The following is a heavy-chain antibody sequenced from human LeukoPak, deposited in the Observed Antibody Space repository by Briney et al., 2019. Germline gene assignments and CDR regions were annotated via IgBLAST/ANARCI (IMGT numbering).Heavy chain of an antibody. Sequence: PSETLSLTCIVSGGSVSSGDYYWNWIRQSPGKGLEWLGFTHYTGSTYYNPSLESRVTMSLDTSKNQFSLKLDSVTAADTAVYFCARGGVDSVWFDPWGQGTLVTVSS. J-gene: IGHJ5*02. CDR2: THYTGST. CDR3: ARGGVDSVWFDP. CDR1: GGSVSSGDYY. D-gene: IGHD3-9*01. V-gene: IGHV4-30-4*08.